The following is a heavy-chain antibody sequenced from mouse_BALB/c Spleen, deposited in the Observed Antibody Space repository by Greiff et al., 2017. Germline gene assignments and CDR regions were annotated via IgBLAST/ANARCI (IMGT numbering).Heavy chain of an antibody. V-gene: IGHV6-6*02. Sequence: DVMLVESGGGLVQPGGSMKLSCVASGFTFSSYWMSWVRQSPEKGLEWVAEIRLKSDNYATHYAESVKGKFTISRDDSKSRLYLQMNSLRAEDTGIYYCTPSPYYGSSYGFAYWGQGTLVTVSA. CDR3: TPSPYYGSSYGFAY. D-gene: IGHD1-1*01. CDR2: IRLKSDNYAT. CDR1: GFTFSSYW. J-gene: IGHJ3*01.